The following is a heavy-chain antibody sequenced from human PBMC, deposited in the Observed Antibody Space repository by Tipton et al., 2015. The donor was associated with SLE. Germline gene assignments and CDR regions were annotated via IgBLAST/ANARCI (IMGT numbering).Heavy chain of an antibody. CDR1: GGTFSSYA. Sequence: QSGAEVKKPGSSVKVSCKASGGTFSSYAISWARQAPGQGLEWMGGIIPIFGTANYAQKFQGRVTITAHESTSTAYMELSSLRSGDTAVYCCASGSIAAAGRYFDLWGRGTLVTVSS. CDR2: IIPIFGTA. V-gene: IGHV1-69*01. J-gene: IGHJ2*01. CDR3: ASGSIAAAGRYFDL. D-gene: IGHD6-13*01.